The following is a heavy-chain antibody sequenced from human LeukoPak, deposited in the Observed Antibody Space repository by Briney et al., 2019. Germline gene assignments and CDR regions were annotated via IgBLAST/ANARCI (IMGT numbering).Heavy chain of an antibody. J-gene: IGHJ3*02. V-gene: IGHV4-39*01. D-gene: IGHD2-2*01. CDR2: IYYSGST. CDR1: GGSFSSYY. CDR3: ATPWVVPAAMGRAFDI. Sequence: PSETLSLTCAVYGGSFSSYYWGWIRQPPGKGLEWIGSIYYSGSTYYNPSLKSRVTISVDTSKNQFSLKLSSVTAADTAVYYCATPWVVPAAMGRAFDIWGQGTMVTVSS.